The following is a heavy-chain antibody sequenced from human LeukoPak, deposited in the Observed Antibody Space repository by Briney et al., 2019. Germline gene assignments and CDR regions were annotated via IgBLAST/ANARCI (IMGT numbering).Heavy chain of an antibody. CDR3: ATALGWFDP. Sequence: SETLSLTCAVYGGSFSGYYWSWIRQPPGKGLEWIGEINHSGSTNYNPSLKSRVTISVDTSKNQLSLKLSSVTAADTAVYYCATALGWFDPWGQGTLVTVSS. J-gene: IGHJ5*02. D-gene: IGHD3-16*02. CDR2: INHSGST. CDR1: GGSFSGYY. V-gene: IGHV4-34*01.